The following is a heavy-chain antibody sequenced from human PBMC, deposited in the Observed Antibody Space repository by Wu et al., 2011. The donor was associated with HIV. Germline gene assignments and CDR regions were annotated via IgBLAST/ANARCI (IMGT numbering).Heavy chain of an antibody. CDR2: MNPNSGDT. Sequence: QVQLVQSGAEMKKPGASVTVSCKASGYTFTNYDIHWVRQATGQGLQWMGWMNPNSGDTGYAQKFQGRVSITRNTSISTAYMELSGLRSEDTAVYYCAAEGSDAFDIWGQGTMVTVSS. V-gene: IGHV1-8*01. CDR1: GYTFTNYD. D-gene: IGHD2-15*01. J-gene: IGHJ3*02. CDR3: AAEGSDAFDI.